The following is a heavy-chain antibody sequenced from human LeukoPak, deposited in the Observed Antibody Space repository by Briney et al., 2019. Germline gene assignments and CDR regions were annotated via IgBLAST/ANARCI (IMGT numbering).Heavy chain of an antibody. CDR3: ARDAEDDNWAESYYFDY. V-gene: IGHV3-33*01. J-gene: IGHJ4*02. CDR1: GFTFSSYG. D-gene: IGHD3-9*01. CDR2: IWYDGSNK. Sequence: GGSLRLACAASGFTFSSYGMHWVRQAPGKGLEWVAVIWYDGSNKYYADSVKGRFTISRDNSKNTLYLQMNSLRAEDTAVYYCARDAEDDNWAESYYFDYWGQGTLVTVSS.